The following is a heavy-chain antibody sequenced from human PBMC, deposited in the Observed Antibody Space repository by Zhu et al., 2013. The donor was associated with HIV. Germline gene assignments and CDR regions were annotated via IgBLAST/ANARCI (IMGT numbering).Heavy chain of an antibody. V-gene: IGHV1-2*02. CDR2: IHPKNGVT. J-gene: IGHJ6*03. D-gene: IGHD3-9*01. CDR1: GYRFTAYY. Sequence: QVQLLQSGAEVKRPGASVTVSCRPSGYRFTAYYIHWVRQAPGKGIEWMGWIHPKNGVTKMAQTFQGRVILTRDTSVNTVYMELRSLTSDDSAVYYCARDPSTRYYTDVWGKRASVIVSS. CDR3: ARDPSTRYYTDV.